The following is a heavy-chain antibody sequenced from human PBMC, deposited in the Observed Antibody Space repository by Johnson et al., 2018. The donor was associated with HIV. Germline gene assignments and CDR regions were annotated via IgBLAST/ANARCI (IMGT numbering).Heavy chain of an antibody. D-gene: IGHD2-8*02. Sequence: VQLVESGGGLAQPAWSPRLSCAASQFIFSNYYMNCVRQAPGNGLDLVGQVNPNGDSTYLIDSGKDRFKTSRDNAKNTLHLQMNSLRAEDTAVYYCAREFLLVVYVGAFDIWGQGTMVTVSS. V-gene: IGHV3-25*05. CDR1: QFIFSNYY. J-gene: IGHJ3*02. CDR2: VNPNGDST. CDR3: AREFLLVVYVGAFDI.